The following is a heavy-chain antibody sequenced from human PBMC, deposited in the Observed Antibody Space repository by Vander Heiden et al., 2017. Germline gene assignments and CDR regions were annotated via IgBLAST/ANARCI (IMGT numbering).Heavy chain of an antibody. D-gene: IGHD2-21*01. Sequence: EVQLVESGGGLVQPGGSLRLSCVASGFTFSSYSIDWVRQAPGKGLEWLSYISGTSNGIYYADSVKGRFTISRDKTKNSLYLQMNSLRDEDTAVYYCVKSNTYYFDFWGQGILVTVSS. J-gene: IGHJ4*02. CDR3: VKSNTYYFDF. CDR2: ISGTSNGI. CDR1: GFTFSSYS. V-gene: IGHV3-48*02.